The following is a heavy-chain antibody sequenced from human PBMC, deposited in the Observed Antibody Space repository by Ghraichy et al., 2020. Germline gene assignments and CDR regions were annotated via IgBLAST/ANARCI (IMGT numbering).Heavy chain of an antibody. CDR3: AEDRGVVPAAIGDWFDP. CDR2: ISGSGYST. Sequence: GGSLRLSCAASGFTFSNSAMSWVRQAPGKGLEWVSSISGSGYSTYYADSVKGRFTISRDNSKNTLYLQMNSLRVEDTAVYYCAEDRGVVPAAIGDWFDPWGQGTLVTVSS. J-gene: IGHJ5*02. CDR1: GFTFSNSA. V-gene: IGHV3-23*01. D-gene: IGHD2-2*02.